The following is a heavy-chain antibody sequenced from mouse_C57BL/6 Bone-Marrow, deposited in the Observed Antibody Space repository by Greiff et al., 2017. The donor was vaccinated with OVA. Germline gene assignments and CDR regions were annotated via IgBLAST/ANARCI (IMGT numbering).Heavy chain of an antibody. V-gene: IGHV5-6*01. Sequence: EVKLVESGGDLVKPGGSLKLSCAASGFTFSSYGMSWVRQTPDKRLEWVATISSGGSYTYYPDSVKGRFTISRDNAKNPLYLQMSSLKSEDTAMYYCARHYYGSSYYWGQGTTLTVSS. CDR3: ARHYYGSSYY. CDR1: GFTFSSYG. CDR2: ISSGGSYT. D-gene: IGHD1-1*01. J-gene: IGHJ2*01.